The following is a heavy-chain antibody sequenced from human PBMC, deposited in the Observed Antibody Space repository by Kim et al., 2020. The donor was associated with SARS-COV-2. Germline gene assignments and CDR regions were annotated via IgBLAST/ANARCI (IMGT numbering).Heavy chain of an antibody. CDR2: ISSSGSTI. CDR1: GFTFSDYY. D-gene: IGHD6-13*01. J-gene: IGHJ4*02. Sequence: GGSLRLSCAASGFTFSDYYMSWIRQAPGKGLEWVSYISSSGSTIYYADSVKGRFTISRDNAKNSLYLQMNSLRAEDTAVYYCARPIPSIYSSSWYYFDYWGQGTLVTVSS. CDR3: ARPIPSIYSSSWYYFDY. V-gene: IGHV3-11*01.